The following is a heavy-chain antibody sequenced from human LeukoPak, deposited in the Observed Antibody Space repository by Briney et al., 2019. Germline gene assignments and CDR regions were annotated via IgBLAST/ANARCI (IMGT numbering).Heavy chain of an antibody. CDR3: TTEYFGGFEY. CDR2: VKNRGDGMAT. J-gene: IGHJ4*02. D-gene: IGHD3-16*01. Sequence: GGSLRLSCVLSTFTKAWMNWVRQAPGKGLEWVGRVKNRGDGMATDYAAPVKGRFVISRDDSKKTVYLQMDSLKTEDTAVYFCTTEYFGGFEYWGQGTLVTVSS. V-gene: IGHV3-15*07. CDR1: TFTKAW.